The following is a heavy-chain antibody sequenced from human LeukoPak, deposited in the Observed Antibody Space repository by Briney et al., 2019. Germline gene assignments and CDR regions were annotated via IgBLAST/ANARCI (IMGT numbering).Heavy chain of an antibody. CDR1: GFTFSDFA. J-gene: IGHJ4*02. D-gene: IGHD3-22*01. CDR2: ISNSGGST. CDR3: AKDGDRITMIVVVISYFDY. Sequence: GGSLRLSCAASGFTFSDFAMSSVSQAPGKGLEWVSTISNSGGSTYYADSVKGRFTISSDNSKNTLYLQMNSLRAEDTAVYYCAKDGDRITMIVVVISYFDYWGQGTLVTVSS. V-gene: IGHV3-23*01.